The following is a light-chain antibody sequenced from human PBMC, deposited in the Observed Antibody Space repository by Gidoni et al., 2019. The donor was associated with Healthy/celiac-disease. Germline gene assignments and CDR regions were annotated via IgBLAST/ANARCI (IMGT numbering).Light chain of an antibody. CDR1: QSVLYSSNNKNY. Sequence: DIVMTQSPDSLAVSLGERATINCKSSQSVLYSSNNKNYLAWYQQKTGQPPKLLISWASTRESGVPDRFSGSGSGTYFTLTISSLQAEDVAVYYCQQYYSTPPTFGGGTKVEIK. CDR3: QQYYSTPPT. J-gene: IGKJ4*01. CDR2: WAS. V-gene: IGKV4-1*01.